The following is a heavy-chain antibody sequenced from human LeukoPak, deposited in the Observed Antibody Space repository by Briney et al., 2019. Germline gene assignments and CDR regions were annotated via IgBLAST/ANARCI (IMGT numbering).Heavy chain of an antibody. CDR2: IYYSGST. Sequence: SETLSLTCTVSGGSISSSSYYWGWIRQPPGKGLEWIGSIYYSGSTYYNPSLKSRVSISVDTSKNQFSLKLSSVTAADTAVYYCARTHYYYGLGSYYNSSPPNWFDPWGQGTLVTVSS. CDR3: ARTHYYYGLGSYYNSSPPNWFDP. D-gene: IGHD3-10*01. V-gene: IGHV4-39*01. CDR1: GGSISSSSYY. J-gene: IGHJ5*02.